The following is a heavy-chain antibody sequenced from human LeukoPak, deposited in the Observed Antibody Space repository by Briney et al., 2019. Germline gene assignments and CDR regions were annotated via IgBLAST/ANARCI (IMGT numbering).Heavy chain of an antibody. CDR1: GFTFTTSW. V-gene: IGHV3-74*01. CDR2: ITPDGTTT. CDR3: VRALAGLDDY. Sequence: PGGSLRHSCAASGFTFTTSWMHWVRQAPGKGLVWASRITPDGTTTAYADSVKGRFTISRDNAKNTLWLHMNSLRAEDTAVYYCVRALAGLDDYWGQGSLVTVSS. D-gene: IGHD3-9*01. J-gene: IGHJ4*02.